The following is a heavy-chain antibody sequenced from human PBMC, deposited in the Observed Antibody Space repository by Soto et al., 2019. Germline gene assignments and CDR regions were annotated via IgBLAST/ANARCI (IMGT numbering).Heavy chain of an antibody. Sequence: QVQLVQSGAEVKEPGASVKVSCKASGYTFSSYGMHWVRQAPGQRREWMGWINVGNGNTAYSQKFQGRVTITRDTTASTAYMALSSLTSEDTAVYYCARHDAFDVCGHGTMVTVSS. V-gene: IGHV1-3*01. CDR3: ARHDAFDV. CDR2: INVGNGNT. J-gene: IGHJ3*01. CDR1: GYTFSSYG.